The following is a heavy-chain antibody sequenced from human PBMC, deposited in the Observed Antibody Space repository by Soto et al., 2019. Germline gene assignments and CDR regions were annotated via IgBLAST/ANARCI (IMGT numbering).Heavy chain of an antibody. CDR3: ARDLWSGYYSSLYYYYGMDV. Sequence: PGGSLRLSCAASGFTFSSYEMNWVRQAPGKGLEWVSYISSSGSTIYYADSVKGRFTISRDNAKNSLYLQMNSLRAEDTAVYYCARDLWSGYYSSLYYYYGMDVWRQGTTVTVAS. J-gene: IGHJ6*02. CDR2: ISSSGSTI. V-gene: IGHV3-48*03. CDR1: GFTFSSYE. D-gene: IGHD3-3*01.